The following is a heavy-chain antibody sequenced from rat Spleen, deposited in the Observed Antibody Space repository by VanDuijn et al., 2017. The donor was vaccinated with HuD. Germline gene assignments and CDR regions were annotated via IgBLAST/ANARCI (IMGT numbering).Heavy chain of an antibody. CDR3: ARVGNYGGYEDY. V-gene: IGHV2-30*01. D-gene: IGHD1-11*01. Sequence: QVQLKESGPGLVQPSQTLSLTCTVSGFSLTSYNVHWVRQPTGKGLEWMGVIWTGGSTDYNSALKSRLSISRDTSKSQVFLKMSSLQTEDTATYYCARVGNYGGYEDYWGQGVMVTVSS. CDR2: IWTGGST. CDR1: GFSLTSYN. J-gene: IGHJ2*01.